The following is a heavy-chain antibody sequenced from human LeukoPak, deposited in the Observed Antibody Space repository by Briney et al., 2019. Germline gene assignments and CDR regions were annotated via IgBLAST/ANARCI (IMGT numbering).Heavy chain of an antibody. V-gene: IGHV1-69*04. CDR1: GGTFSRYA. CDR3: ARDRPVTTGGGFDY. D-gene: IGHD4-17*01. Sequence: SVTVSCKASGGTFSRYAISWVRQAPGQGLEWMGRIIPIFGKANYAQKFQGRVTITADKSTSTAYMELSSLRSEDTAVYYCARDRPVTTGGGFDYWGQGTLVTVSS. J-gene: IGHJ4*02. CDR2: IIPIFGKA.